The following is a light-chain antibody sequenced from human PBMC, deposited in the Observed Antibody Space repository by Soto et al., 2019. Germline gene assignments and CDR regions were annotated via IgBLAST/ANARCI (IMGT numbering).Light chain of an antibody. J-gene: IGLJ3*02. Sequence: QSALTQPPSASGSPGQSVTISCTGTSSDIGGYNYVSWYQHHPGKAPKLMIYEVSKRPSGVPDRFSGSKSGNTASLTVSGLQDEDEAEYYCSSYTGTKTFWVFGGGNKVTVL. CDR3: SSYTGTKTFWV. CDR2: EVS. V-gene: IGLV2-8*01. CDR1: SSDIGGYNY.